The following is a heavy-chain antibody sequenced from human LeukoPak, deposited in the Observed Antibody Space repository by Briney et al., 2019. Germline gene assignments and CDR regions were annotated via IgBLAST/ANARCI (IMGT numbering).Heavy chain of an antibody. Sequence: GGSLRLSCAASGFSFSTYYVNWVRQAPGKGLEWVSCISSSSTYVYYADSVRGRFAISRDNAKNSLYLQMNSLRAEDTAVYYCARENHGSFDYWGQGSLVTVSS. CDR2: ISSSSTYV. CDR3: ARENHGSFDY. J-gene: IGHJ4*02. D-gene: IGHD1-14*01. V-gene: IGHV3-21*01. CDR1: GFSFSTYY.